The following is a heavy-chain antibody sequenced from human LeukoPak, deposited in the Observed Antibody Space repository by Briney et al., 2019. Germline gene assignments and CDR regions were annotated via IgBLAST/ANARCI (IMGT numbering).Heavy chain of an antibody. CDR2: IRYDGSNK. CDR3: ARSYGTIVSYFDY. V-gene: IGHV3-30*02. D-gene: IGHD4/OR15-4a*01. J-gene: IGHJ4*02. CDR1: GFTFSSYG. Sequence: GGSLRLSCAASGFTFSSYGMHWVRQAPGKGLEWVAFIRYDGSNKYYADSVKGRFTISRDNSKNTLYLRMNSLRAEDTAVYYCARSYGTIVSYFDYWGQGTLVTVSS.